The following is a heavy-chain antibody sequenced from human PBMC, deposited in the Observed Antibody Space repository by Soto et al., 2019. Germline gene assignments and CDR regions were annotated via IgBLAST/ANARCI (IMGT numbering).Heavy chain of an antibody. D-gene: IGHD3-16*01. CDR2: INGDGTDT. CDR3: AREVGRGSGSYYLDY. V-gene: IGHV3-74*03. Sequence: EVQLVESGGGLVQPGGSLRLPCAASGFTFSMYWMHWVRQAPGKGLLWVSRINGDGTDTTYADSVKGRFTISRDNAKNTVYLQMNGLRAEDTAVYYCAREVGRGSGSYYLDYWGQETLVTVSS. CDR1: GFTFSMYW. J-gene: IGHJ4*02.